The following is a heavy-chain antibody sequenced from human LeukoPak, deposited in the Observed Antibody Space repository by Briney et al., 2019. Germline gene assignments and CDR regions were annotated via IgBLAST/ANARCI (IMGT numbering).Heavy chain of an antibody. V-gene: IGHV3-23*01. J-gene: IGHJ5*02. Sequence: GGSLRLSCVASGFNFGNFAVTWVRQAPGKGLEWVSGMIGSGDTYYADSVKGRFTMSRDYSRTTLYLQMNSLRFEDTAIYYCAKDMHYNDGRWEFDPWGQGTLVTVSS. CDR1: GFNFGNFA. CDR2: MIGSGDT. CDR3: AKDMHYNDGRWEFDP. D-gene: IGHD5-24*01.